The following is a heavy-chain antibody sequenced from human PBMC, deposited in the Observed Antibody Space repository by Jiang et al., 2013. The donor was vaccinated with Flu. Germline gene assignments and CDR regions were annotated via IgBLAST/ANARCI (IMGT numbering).Heavy chain of an antibody. V-gene: IGHV3-30-3*01. J-gene: IGHJ3*02. CDR2: ISHDTTNK. D-gene: IGHD3-3*01. CDR1: GFTYSRSV. Sequence: VVQPGRSLRLSCAASGFTYSRSVMFWVRQAPGKGLEWVAIISHDTTNKYYADSVKGRFTVSRDNSKNMLYLQMNSLRPEDTALYYCARENDYDFWLDMWGQGTMVTVSS. CDR3: ARENDYDFWLDM.